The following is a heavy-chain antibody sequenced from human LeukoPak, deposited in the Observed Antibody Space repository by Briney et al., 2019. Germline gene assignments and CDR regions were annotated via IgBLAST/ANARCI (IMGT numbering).Heavy chain of an antibody. V-gene: IGHV3-30*03. CDR1: GFTFSNYA. Sequence: GGSLRLSCAASGFTFSNYAMHWVRQAPGKGLEWVAVISYDGSNKYYADSVKGRFTISRDNSKNTLYLQMNSLRAEDTAVYYCAGWATVEEGGSLYYFDYWGQGTLVTVSS. J-gene: IGHJ4*02. CDR2: ISYDGSNK. CDR3: AGWATVEEGGSLYYFDY. D-gene: IGHD4-23*01.